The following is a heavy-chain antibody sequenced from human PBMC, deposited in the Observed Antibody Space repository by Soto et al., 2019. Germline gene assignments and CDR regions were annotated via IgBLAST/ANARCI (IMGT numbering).Heavy chain of an antibody. CDR1: GFTFSSYA. CDR2: ITSSGGST. D-gene: IGHD5-18*01. Sequence: EVQLLESGGGLVQPGGSLRLSCAASGFTFSSYAMSWVRQAPGKGLEWVSSITSSGGSTYYADSVKGRFTVSRDNSKNTLFLQMNSLKADDTAVYYCAKEGARIQVWPSIHDYWGQGTLVTVSS. CDR3: AKEGARIQVWPSIHDY. V-gene: IGHV3-23*01. J-gene: IGHJ4*02.